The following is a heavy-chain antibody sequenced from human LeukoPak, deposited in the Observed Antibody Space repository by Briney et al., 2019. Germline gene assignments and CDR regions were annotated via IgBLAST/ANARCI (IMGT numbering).Heavy chain of an antibody. V-gene: IGHV4-39*02. D-gene: IGHD1-14*01. CDR2: SYYSGIT. J-gene: IGHJ4*02. CDR3: ASRGLGNHIAY. CDR1: GGSISTSTYY. Sequence: SETLSLTCTVSGGSISTSTYYWAWTRQPPGKGREWIGSSYYSGITYYNPSRKSQATISVDTANKHFPLKLSSASAPDTAIYSCASRGLGNHIAYSGQATLPT.